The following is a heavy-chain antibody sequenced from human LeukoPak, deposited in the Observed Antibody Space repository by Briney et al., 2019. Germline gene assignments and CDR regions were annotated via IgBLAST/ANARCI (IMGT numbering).Heavy chain of an antibody. CDR3: AKGALVGATSSDAFDI. CDR1: GFTFSTYA. V-gene: IGHV3-23*01. CDR2: ISGSGGRT. Sequence: GGSLRLSCAASGFTFSTYAMTWVRQAPGKGLEWVSAISGSGGRTYYADSVKGRFTISRDNSKNTLYLQMNSLRAEDTAVYYCAKGALVGATSSDAFDIWGQGTMVTVSS. J-gene: IGHJ3*02. D-gene: IGHD1-26*01.